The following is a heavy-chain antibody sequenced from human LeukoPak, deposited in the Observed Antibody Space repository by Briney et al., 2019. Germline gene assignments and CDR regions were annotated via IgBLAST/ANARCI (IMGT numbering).Heavy chain of an antibody. J-gene: IGHJ3*01. CDR2: ITSGGAP. CDR3: ARDPNGDYIGAFEF. V-gene: IGHV3-23*01. Sequence: QAGGSLRLSCAASGFTFSNYAVMWVPQAPGQGLEWVSAITSGGAPRYADSVKGRFTISRDNSKNTLYLQMNSLRVEDTAQYFCARDPNGDYIGAFEFWGQGTGVTVSS. CDR1: GFTFSNYA. D-gene: IGHD4-17*01.